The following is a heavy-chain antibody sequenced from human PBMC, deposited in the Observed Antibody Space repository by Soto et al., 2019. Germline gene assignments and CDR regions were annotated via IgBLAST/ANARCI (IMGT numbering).Heavy chain of an antibody. V-gene: IGHV4-31*03. J-gene: IGHJ3*02. Sequence: QVQLQESGPGLVKPSQTLSLTCTVSGGSISSGGYYWSWIRQHPGKGLEWIGYIYYSGSTYYNPSLKSRVTISVDTSKNQFSLKLSSVTAADTAVYYCARANILTGYYRDAFDIWGQGTMVTVSS. CDR2: IYYSGST. CDR1: GGSISSGGYY. D-gene: IGHD3-9*01. CDR3: ARANILTGYYRDAFDI.